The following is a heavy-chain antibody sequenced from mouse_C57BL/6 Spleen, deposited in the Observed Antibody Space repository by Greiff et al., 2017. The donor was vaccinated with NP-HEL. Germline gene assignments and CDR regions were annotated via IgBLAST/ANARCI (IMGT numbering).Heavy chain of an antibody. Sequence: QVQLQQPGAELVKPGASVKLSCKASGYTFTSYWMHWVKQRPGQGLEWIGMIHPNSGSTNYNEKFKSKATLTVDKSSSTAYMQRSSLTSEDSAVYYCAREKSGAYYFDDWGQGTTLTVSS. J-gene: IGHJ2*01. V-gene: IGHV1-64*01. CDR3: AREKSGAYYFDD. D-gene: IGHD1-3*01. CDR1: GYTFTSYW. CDR2: IHPNSGST.